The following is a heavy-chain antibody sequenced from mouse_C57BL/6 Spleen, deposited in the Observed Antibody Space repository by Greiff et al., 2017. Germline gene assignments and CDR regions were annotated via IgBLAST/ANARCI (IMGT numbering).Heavy chain of an antibody. CDR2: IDPEGGDT. CDR3: TTGTTVVAGGRDY. V-gene: IGHV14-1*01. D-gene: IGHD1-1*01. J-gene: IGHJ4*01. CDR1: GFNIKDYY. Sequence: VQLQQSGAELVRPGASVKLSCTASGFNIKDYYMHWVQQRPEQGLEWIGRIDPEGGDTEYAPKFQGKATMTADTTYNTAYLQLSSLTSEDTAVYYCTTGTTVVAGGRDYWGQGTSVTVSS.